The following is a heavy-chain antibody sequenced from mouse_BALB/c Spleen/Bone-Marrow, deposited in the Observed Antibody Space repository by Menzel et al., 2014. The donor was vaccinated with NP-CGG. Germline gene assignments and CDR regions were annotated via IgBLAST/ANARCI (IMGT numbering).Heavy chain of an antibody. J-gene: IGHJ2*01. V-gene: IGHV14-1*02. CDR3: ARWGSFYFDY. CDR1: GFNIKDYY. Sequence: VQLQQSGAELVRPGALVKLSCKASGFNIKDYYMHWVKQRPEQGLEWIGWIDPENGNTIYDPKFQGKASITADTASNTAYLRLSNLTSEDSAVYYCARWGSFYFDYWGQGTTLTVSS. CDR2: IDPENGNT.